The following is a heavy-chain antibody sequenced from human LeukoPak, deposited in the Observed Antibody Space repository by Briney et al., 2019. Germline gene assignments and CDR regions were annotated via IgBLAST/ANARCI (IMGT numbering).Heavy chain of an antibody. Sequence: ASVKVSCKASGYTFTGYYMQWVRQAPGQGLEWMGWINPNSGGTNYAQKFQGRVTMNRDTSISTAYMELSRLRSDDTAVYFCARDHCVSSGCYEDYYYGMDVWGRGTTVTVSS. V-gene: IGHV1-2*02. CDR2: INPNSGGT. D-gene: IGHD2-2*01. CDR3: ARDHCVSSGCYEDYYYGMDV. J-gene: IGHJ6*02. CDR1: GYTFTGYY.